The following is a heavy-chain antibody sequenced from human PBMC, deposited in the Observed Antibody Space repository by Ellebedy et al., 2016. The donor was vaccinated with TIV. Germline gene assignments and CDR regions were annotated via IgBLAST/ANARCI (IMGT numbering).Heavy chain of an antibody. D-gene: IGHD1-14*01. CDR1: GFTFSTYA. Sequence: GESLKISCAASGFTFSTYAMSWVRQAPGKGLEWVSAISGSGGSTYYADSVKGRFTISRDNAKNTLYLQMNSLRAEDTAVYYCARGRTTGIWGQGTLVTVSS. J-gene: IGHJ4*02. CDR2: ISGSGGST. CDR3: ARGRTTGI. V-gene: IGHV3-23*01.